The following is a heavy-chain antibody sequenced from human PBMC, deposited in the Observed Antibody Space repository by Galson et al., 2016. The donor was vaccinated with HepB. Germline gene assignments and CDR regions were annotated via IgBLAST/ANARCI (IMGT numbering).Heavy chain of an antibody. V-gene: IGHV3-23*01. CDR2: ISGSGSDT. J-gene: IGHJ4*02. Sequence: SLRLSCAASGFTFSSFAMSWVRQAPGKGLEWVSVISGSGSDTIYADSVRGRFTISRDNSENILYLEMNSLRADDRAVYYCAKRMSYSFAYWGQGTLVTVSS. D-gene: IGHD6-13*01. CDR3: AKRMSYSFAY. CDR1: GFTFSSFA.